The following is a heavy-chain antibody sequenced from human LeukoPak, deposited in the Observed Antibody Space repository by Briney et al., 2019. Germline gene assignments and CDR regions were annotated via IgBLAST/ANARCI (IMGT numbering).Heavy chain of an antibody. CDR1: GFTFSDYT. V-gene: IGHV3-21*01. J-gene: IGHJ4*02. Sequence: GGSLRPSCAASGFTFSDYTMNWVRQAPGKGLEWVSSISTSGSYIYYADSVKGRFTISRDNAKNSLYLQMNSLRAEDTAVYYCASVNTLRGYSPDFDYWGQGTLVTVSS. D-gene: IGHD5-18*01. CDR2: ISTSGSYI. CDR3: ASVNTLRGYSPDFDY.